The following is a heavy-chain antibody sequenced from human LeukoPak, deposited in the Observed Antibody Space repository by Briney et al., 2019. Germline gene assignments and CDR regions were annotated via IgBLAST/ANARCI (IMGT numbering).Heavy chain of an antibody. Sequence: SETLSLTCTVSGGSISSSSYYWGWIRQPPGKGLEWIGSIYYSGSTYYNPSLKSRVTISVDTSKNQFSLKLSSVTAADTAVYYCARGRGYCSSTSCYVLPNPFDYWGQGTLVTVSS. CDR3: ARGRGYCSSTSCYVLPNPFDY. D-gene: IGHD2-2*01. CDR1: GGSISSSSYY. V-gene: IGHV4-39*07. J-gene: IGHJ4*02. CDR2: IYYSGST.